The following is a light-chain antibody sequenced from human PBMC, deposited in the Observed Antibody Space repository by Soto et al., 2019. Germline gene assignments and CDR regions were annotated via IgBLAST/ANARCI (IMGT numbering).Light chain of an antibody. CDR2: DTS. Sequence: EIVLTQSPSTLSLSPGERATLSCRASQSVNNYLAWYQQKPGQAPRLLIYDTSDRTTGIPARFSGSGYQTDFTLTISSLEPEDCALFYCQQRSIWPCTFGQGSKVDIK. J-gene: IGKJ1*01. CDR1: QSVNNY. V-gene: IGKV3-11*01. CDR3: QQRSIWPCT.